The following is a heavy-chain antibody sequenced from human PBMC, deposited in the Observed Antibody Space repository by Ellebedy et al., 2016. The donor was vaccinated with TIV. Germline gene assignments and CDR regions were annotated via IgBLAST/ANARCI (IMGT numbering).Heavy chain of an antibody. CDR1: GYTFSNYF. CDR3: ARARSSGWLHTPDY. J-gene: IGHJ4*02. V-gene: IGHV1-46*04. CDR2: INPSGGST. D-gene: IGHD6-19*01. Sequence: AASVKVSYKASGYTFSNYFMHWVRQAPGQGLEWMGIINPSGGSTTYAQKLQGRVTMTRDTSTSTVYMELSSLRSEDTAVYYCARARSSGWLHTPDYWGQGILVTVSS.